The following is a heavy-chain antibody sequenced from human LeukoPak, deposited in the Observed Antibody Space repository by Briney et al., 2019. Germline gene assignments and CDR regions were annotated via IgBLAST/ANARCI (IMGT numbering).Heavy chain of an antibody. CDR2: IYYSGST. CDR3: ARAPSSGYIPLFDY. CDR1: GGSISSSSYY. D-gene: IGHD3-22*01. V-gene: IGHV4-39*07. Sequence: SETLSLTCTVSGGSISSSSYYWGWIRQPPGKGLGWIGSIYYSGSTYYNPSLKSRVTISVDTSKNQFSLKLSSVTAADTAVYYCARAPSSGYIPLFDYWGQGTLVTVSS. J-gene: IGHJ4*02.